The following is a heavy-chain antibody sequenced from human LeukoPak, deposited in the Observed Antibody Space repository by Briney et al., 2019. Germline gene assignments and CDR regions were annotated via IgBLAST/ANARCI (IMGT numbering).Heavy chain of an antibody. CDR1: GGTFSSYA. V-gene: IGHV1-69*13. Sequence: SVKVSCKASGGTFSSYAISWVRQAPGQGLEWMGGIIPIFGTANYAQKFQGRVTITADESTSTAYMELSSLRSEDTAVYYCARDRSNYSAGYFDYWGQGTLVTVSS. CDR3: ARDRSNYSAGYFDY. J-gene: IGHJ4*02. D-gene: IGHD4-11*01. CDR2: IIPIFGTA.